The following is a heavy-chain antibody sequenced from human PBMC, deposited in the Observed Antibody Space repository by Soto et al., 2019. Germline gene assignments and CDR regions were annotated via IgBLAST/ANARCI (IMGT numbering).Heavy chain of an antibody. CDR3: ARDATGGYSGYQFDY. CDR1: GGTFSSYT. V-gene: IGHV1-69*04. Sequence: SVKVSCKASGGTFSSYTISWVRQSPGQGLEWMGRIIPILGIANYAQKFQGRVTITADKSTSTAYMELSSLRSEDTAVYYCARDATGGYSGYQFDYWGQGTLVTVSS. J-gene: IGHJ4*02. D-gene: IGHD5-12*01. CDR2: IIPILGIA.